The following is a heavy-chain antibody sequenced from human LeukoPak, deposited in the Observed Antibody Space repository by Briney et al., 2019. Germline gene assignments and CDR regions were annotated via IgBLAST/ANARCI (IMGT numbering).Heavy chain of an antibody. D-gene: IGHD5-24*01. J-gene: IGHJ6*02. CDR3: ARETPTTTDMDV. V-gene: IGHV1-18*01. Sequence: ASVTVSCKASGYTFTSYGISWVRQAPGQGLEWMGWISAYNGNTNYAQKLQGRVTMTTDTSTSTAYMELRSLRSDDTAVYYCARETPTTTDMDVWGQGTTVTVSS. CDR2: ISAYNGNT. CDR1: GYTFTSYG.